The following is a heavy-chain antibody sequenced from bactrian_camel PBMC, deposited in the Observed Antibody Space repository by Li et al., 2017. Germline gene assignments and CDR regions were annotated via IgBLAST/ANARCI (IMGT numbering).Heavy chain of an antibody. Sequence: VQLVESGGGSVQAGGSLRLSCGYTRSSNCMAWFRQTPGKEREGVAAIDSGGRTCYGDSVKGRFTVSEDYAKNTFYLQMNNLQPEDTGTYYCAADVGSMSGNCQPNYWGQGTQVTVS. V-gene: IGHV3S53*01. D-gene: IGHD6*01. CDR1: YTRSSNC. CDR3: AADVGSMSGNCQPNY. CDR2: IDSGGRT. J-gene: IGHJ4*01.